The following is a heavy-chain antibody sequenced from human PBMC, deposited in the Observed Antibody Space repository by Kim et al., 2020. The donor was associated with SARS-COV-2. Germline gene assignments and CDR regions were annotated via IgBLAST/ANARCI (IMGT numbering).Heavy chain of an antibody. CDR1: GYTFTGYY. V-gene: IGHV1-2*06. Sequence: ASVKVSCKASGYTFTGYYMHWVRQAPGQGLEWMGRINPNSGGTNYAQKFQGRVTMTRDTSISTAYMKLSRLRSDDTAVYYCASDVSRGGGPVTWGQGTLVTGSS. J-gene: IGHJ5*02. CDR3: ASDVSRGGGPVT. D-gene: IGHD4-17*01. CDR2: INPNSGGT.